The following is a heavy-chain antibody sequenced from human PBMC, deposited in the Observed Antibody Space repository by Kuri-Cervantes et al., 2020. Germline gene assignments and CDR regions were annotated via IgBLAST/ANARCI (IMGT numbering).Heavy chain of an antibody. Sequence: ASVKVSCKASGYTFTSYYMHWVRQAPGQGLEWMGIINPSGGSTSYAQKFQGRVTMTRDTSTSTVYMELSSLRSEDTAVYYCARVDHYYDSSGWVSDYWGQGTLVTVSS. J-gene: IGHJ4*02. V-gene: IGHV1-46*01. CDR1: GYTFTSYY. D-gene: IGHD3-22*01. CDR2: INPSGGST. CDR3: ARVDHYYDSSGWVSDY.